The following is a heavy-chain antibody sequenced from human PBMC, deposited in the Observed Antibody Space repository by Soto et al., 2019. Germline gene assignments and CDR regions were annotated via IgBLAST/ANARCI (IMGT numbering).Heavy chain of an antibody. J-gene: IGHJ3*02. CDR1: GGSVSSYF. CDR2: IYNTGST. V-gene: IGHV4-59*08. CDR3: ARLGGITMVGGVLTAFDI. Sequence: PSETLSLTCTVSGGSVSSYFWSWIRQPPGKGLEWIAYIYNTGSTSYNPSLKSRVTISVDTSKNQFSLKLSSVTAADTAVYYCARLGGITMVGGVLTAFDIWGQGKRVTVSS. D-gene: IGHD3-10*01.